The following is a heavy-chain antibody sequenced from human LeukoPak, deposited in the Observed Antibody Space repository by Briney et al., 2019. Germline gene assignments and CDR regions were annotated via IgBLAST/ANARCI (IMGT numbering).Heavy chain of an antibody. J-gene: IGHJ6*03. CDR3: ARVAGDRIYYYYYYMDV. Sequence: SETLSLTCTVSGGSISSSSYYWGWIRQPPGKGLEWIGSIYCSGSTYYNPSLKSRVTISVDTSKNQFSLKLSSVTAADTAVYYCARVAGDRIYYYYYYMDVWGKGTTVTVSS. D-gene: IGHD6-19*01. CDR2: IYCSGST. CDR1: GGSISSSSYY. V-gene: IGHV4-39*07.